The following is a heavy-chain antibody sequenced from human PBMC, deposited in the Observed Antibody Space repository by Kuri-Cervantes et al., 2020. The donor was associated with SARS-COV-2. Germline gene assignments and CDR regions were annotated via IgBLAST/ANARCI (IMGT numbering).Heavy chain of an antibody. J-gene: IGHJ4*02. D-gene: IGHD6-19*01. V-gene: IGHV1-2*02. CDR3: ARETYLYSSGWFSNLDY. CDR1: GYTFTGYY. CDR2: INPNSGGT. Sequence: ASVKVSCKASGYTFTGYYMHWVRQAPGQGLEWMGWINPNSGGTNYAQKFQGRVTMTRDTSISTAYMELSRLRSDDTAVYYCARETYLYSSGWFSNLDYWGQGTLVTVSS.